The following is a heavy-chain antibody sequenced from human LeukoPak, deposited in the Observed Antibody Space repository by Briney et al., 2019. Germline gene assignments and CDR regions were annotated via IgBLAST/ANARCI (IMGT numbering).Heavy chain of an antibody. Sequence: ETLSLTCSVSGASISSYFWSWVRQPPGKGLEWIAYIYYNGSTKYNPSLKSRVSISLDTSKNQFSLKLSSVTAADTAVYYCARGSRVGATSFDYWGQGTLVTVSS. CDR2: IYYNGST. V-gene: IGHV4-59*08. D-gene: IGHD1-26*01. CDR3: ARGSRVGATSFDY. J-gene: IGHJ4*02. CDR1: GASISSYF.